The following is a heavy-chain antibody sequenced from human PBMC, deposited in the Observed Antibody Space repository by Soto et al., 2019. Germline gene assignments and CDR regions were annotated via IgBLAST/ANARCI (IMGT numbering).Heavy chain of an antibody. J-gene: IGHJ4*02. V-gene: IGHV3-30-3*01. CDR1: GFTFSSYA. CDR3: ARDLFGVGPSVLRAGVFDY. CDR2: ISYDGSNK. Sequence: QVQLVESGGGVVQPGRSLRLSCAASGFTFSSYAMHWVRQAPGKGLEWVAVISYDGSNKYYADSVKGRFTISRDNSKNTLYLQMNSLRAEDTAVYYCARDLFGVGPSVLRAGVFDYWGQGTLVTVSS. D-gene: IGHD3-3*01.